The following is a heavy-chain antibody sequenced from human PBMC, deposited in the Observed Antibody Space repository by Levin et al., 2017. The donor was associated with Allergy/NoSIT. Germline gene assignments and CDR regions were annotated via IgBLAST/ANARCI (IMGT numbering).Heavy chain of an antibody. D-gene: IGHD4-17*01. Sequence: ASVKVSCAASGFTFSSYSMNWVRQAPGKGLEWVSYISSSSSTIYYADSVKGRFTISRDNAKNSLYLQMNSLRDEDTAVYYCARSIYGDYGVADGYFDLWGRGTLVTVSS. CDR2: ISSSSSTI. V-gene: IGHV3-48*02. CDR3: ARSIYGDYGVADGYFDL. CDR1: GFTFSSYS. J-gene: IGHJ2*01.